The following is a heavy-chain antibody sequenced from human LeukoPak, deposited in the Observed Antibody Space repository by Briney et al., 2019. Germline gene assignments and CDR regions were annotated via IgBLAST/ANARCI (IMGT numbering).Heavy chain of an antibody. Sequence: GASVKVSCKASGYTFTSYDINWVRRATGQGLEWMGWMNPNSGNTGYAQKFQGRVTMTRNTSISTAYMELSSLRSEGTAVYYCAILRLGQWLTFDYWGQGTLVTVSS. V-gene: IGHV1-8*01. CDR2: MNPNSGNT. CDR3: AILRLGQWLTFDY. J-gene: IGHJ4*02. D-gene: IGHD6-19*01. CDR1: GYTFTSYD.